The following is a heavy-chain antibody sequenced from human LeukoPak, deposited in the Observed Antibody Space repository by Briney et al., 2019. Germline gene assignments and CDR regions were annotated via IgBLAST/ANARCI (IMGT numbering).Heavy chain of an antibody. Sequence: SETLSLTCTVSGGSISSYYWSWIRQPPGKGLEWFGYIYYSGSNNYNPSLKSRVTISVVTSKNQFSLKLTSVTAADPAVYYCARARTAAGTDFDYWGQGTLVTVSS. D-gene: IGHD6-13*01. J-gene: IGHJ4*02. V-gene: IGHV4-59*01. CDR3: ARARTAAGTDFDY. CDR1: GGSISSYY. CDR2: IYYSGSN.